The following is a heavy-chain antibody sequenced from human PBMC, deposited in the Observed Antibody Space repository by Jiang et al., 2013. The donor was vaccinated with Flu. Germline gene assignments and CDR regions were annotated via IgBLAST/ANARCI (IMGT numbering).Heavy chain of an antibody. CDR2: IYDSGST. CDR1: VAQSGVVVTS. Sequence: GLVKPSGDPVPHLHWSLVAQSGVVVTSGSGSARPPGKRLEWIGSIYDSGSTYYNPSLKSRLTMSVDTSKNQFSLKLSSVTAADTAVYYCARAQKYSGFELPYFHYWGQGMMVTVSS. J-gene: IGHJ4*02. CDR3: ARAQKYSGFELPYFHY. D-gene: IGHD5-12*01. V-gene: IGHV4-39*07.